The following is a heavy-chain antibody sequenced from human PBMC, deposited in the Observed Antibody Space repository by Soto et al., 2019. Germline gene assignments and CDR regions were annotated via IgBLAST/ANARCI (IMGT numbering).Heavy chain of an antibody. V-gene: IGHV3-30-3*01. J-gene: IGHJ2*01. CDR2: ISYDGGNK. CDR3: ARAFNYYDTTGYYLSWYFDL. Sequence: QVQLVESGGGVVQPGRSLRLSCAAYGFTFSSYAMHWVRQAPGKGLEWVALISYDGGNKYYADSVKGRFTISRDNSKNTLYLQMNSLRAEDTAVNYCARAFNYYDTTGYYLSWYFDLWGRGTLVTVSS. D-gene: IGHD3-22*01. CDR1: GFTFSSYA.